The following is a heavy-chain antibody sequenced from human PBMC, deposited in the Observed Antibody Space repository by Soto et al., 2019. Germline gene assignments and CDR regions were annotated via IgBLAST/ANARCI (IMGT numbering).Heavy chain of an antibody. CDR1: GFTFVDYS. CDR3: ASHLGYSSGGYSY. CDR2: ISPSGGYI. J-gene: IGHJ4*02. Sequence: EVQLVESGGGLVKPGGSLRLSCTASGFTFVDYSLTWVRQTPGKGLEWVASISPSGGYIYYADSMKGRFTISRDNAKNSLCVQMNTLRAEDTAVYYCASHLGYSSGGYSYWGQGTLVTVSS. D-gene: IGHD6-19*01. V-gene: IGHV3-21*01.